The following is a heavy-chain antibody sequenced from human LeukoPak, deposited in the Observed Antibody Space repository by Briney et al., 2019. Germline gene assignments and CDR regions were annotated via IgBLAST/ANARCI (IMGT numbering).Heavy chain of an antibody. Sequence: ASVKVSCTTSGYTFTSSGVTWVRQAPGQGLAWVGWISAYNGNTNSAQKFLGRVTMTTDTYATTAYMELRSLTSDDTAVYYCARDGTGDNWAPQCDYWGQGTLVTVSS. J-gene: IGHJ4*02. CDR3: ARDGTGDNWAPQCDY. CDR2: ISAYNGNT. V-gene: IGHV1-18*01. D-gene: IGHD1-20*01. CDR1: GYTFTSSG.